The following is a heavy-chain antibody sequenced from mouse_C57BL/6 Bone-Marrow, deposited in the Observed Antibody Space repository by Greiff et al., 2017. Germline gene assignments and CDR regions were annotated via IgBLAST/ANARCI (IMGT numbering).Heavy chain of an antibody. J-gene: IGHJ1*03. CDR3: TRSGDGYPWYFDV. Sequence: QVQLQQSGAELVRPGASVTLSCKASGYTFTDYEMHWVKQTPVHGLEWIGAIDPETGGTAYNQKFKGQAILTADKSSSTAYMELRSLTSEDSAVXYCTRSGDGYPWYFDVWGTGTAVTVSS. CDR1: GYTFTDYE. V-gene: IGHV1-15*01. CDR2: IDPETGGT. D-gene: IGHD2-3*01.